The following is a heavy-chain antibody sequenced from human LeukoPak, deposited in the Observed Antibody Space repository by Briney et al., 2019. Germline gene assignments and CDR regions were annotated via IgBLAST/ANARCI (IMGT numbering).Heavy chain of an antibody. V-gene: IGHV3-33*01. D-gene: IGHD4-17*01. CDR3: TAIPRYGDNVRRYYFDY. J-gene: IGHJ4*02. CDR2: IWYDGSNK. Sequence: PGGSLRLSCAASGFTFSSYGMHWVRQAPGKGLEWVAVIWYDGSNKYYVDSVKGRFTISRDNSKNTLYLQMNSLKTEDTAVYYCTAIPRYGDNVRRYYFDYWGQGTLVTVSS. CDR1: GFTFSSYG.